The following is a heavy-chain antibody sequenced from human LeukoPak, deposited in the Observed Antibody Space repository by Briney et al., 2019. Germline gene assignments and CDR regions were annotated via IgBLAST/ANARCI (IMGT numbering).Heavy chain of an antibody. J-gene: IGHJ4*02. CDR1: GFTFSSYG. Sequence: GGSLRLSCAASGFTFSSYGMHWVRQAPGKGLEWVAVISYDGSNKYYADSVKGRFTISRDNSKNTLYLQMDSLTPEDTAIYYCAIGPHKYLGPYSSAWDGGDYWGQGTLVIVSS. D-gene: IGHD6-19*01. CDR2: ISYDGSNK. V-gene: IGHV3-30*03. CDR3: AIGPHKYLGPYSSAWDGGDY.